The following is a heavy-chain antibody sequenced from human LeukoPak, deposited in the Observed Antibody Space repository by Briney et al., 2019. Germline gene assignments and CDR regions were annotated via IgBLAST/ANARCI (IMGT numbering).Heavy chain of an antibody. CDR3: ASPPSNTGTHHY. V-gene: IGHV4-38-2*01. J-gene: IGHJ4*02. CDR2: IYHSGST. Sequence: SETLSLTCAVSGYSISSSYYWGWIRQPPGKGLEWIGTIYHSGSTHYNPSLKSRVTLSVDTSKNQFSLKLRSVTAADTAVYYCASPPSNTGTHHYWAQGTLVTVSS. CDR1: GYSISSSYY. D-gene: IGHD4-11*01.